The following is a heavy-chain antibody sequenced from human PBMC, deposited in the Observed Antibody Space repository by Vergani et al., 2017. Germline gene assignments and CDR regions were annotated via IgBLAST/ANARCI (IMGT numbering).Heavy chain of an antibody. V-gene: IGHV3-7*03. CDR3: AREFRNYYYYGMDV. CDR1: GFTFSSYW. J-gene: IGHJ6*02. CDR2: IKQDGSEK. Sequence: EVQLVESGGGLVQPGGSLRLSCAASGFTFSSYWMSWVRQAPGKGLEWVANIKQDGSEKYYVDSVKGRFTISRDNAKNSLYLQMNSLRAEDTAVYYCAREFRNYYYYGMDVWGQGTTVTVSS.